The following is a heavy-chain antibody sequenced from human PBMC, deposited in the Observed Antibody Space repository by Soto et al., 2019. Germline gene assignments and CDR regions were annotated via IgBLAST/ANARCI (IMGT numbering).Heavy chain of an antibody. CDR1: GYTLTELS. CDR3: ARGIWRGRYYYAEY. Sequence: ASVKVSCNVSGYTLTELSMHWVRQAPGKGLEWMGGFDPEDGETIYAQKFQGKVTMTEDTSTDTAYMELSSLRSEDTAVYYCARGIWRGRYYYAEYWGQGTLVTVSS. V-gene: IGHV1-24*01. J-gene: IGHJ4*02. CDR2: FDPEDGET. D-gene: IGHD3-10*01.